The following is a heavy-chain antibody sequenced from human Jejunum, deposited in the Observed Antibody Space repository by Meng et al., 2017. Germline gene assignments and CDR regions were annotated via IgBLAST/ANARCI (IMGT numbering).Heavy chain of an antibody. D-gene: IGHD1-26*01. CDR2: AST. V-gene: IGHV4-61*08. Sequence: QAQLRESGPGLVRPSETLSLICSVAGGSFSSAGYQWSWIRQPPGKGLEWIGYASTNYNPSLKSRVTISVDTSKNQFSLRLTSVTATDTAVYYCARDHMGSLDYWGQGILVTVSS. J-gene: IGHJ4*02. CDR3: ARDHMGSLDY. CDR1: GGSFSSAGYQ.